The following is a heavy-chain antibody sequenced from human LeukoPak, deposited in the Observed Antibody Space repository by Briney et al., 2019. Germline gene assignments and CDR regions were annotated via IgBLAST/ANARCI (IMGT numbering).Heavy chain of an antibody. J-gene: IGHJ4*02. V-gene: IGHV4-61*10. D-gene: IGHD4-11*01. Sequence: PSETLSLTCTVSGGSISSGSYYWSWIRQPAGKGLEWIGYIYNSGSTSYNPSLKSRVTMSVDTSKNQFSLKLSFVTAADTAVYYCARDLTVFDYWGQGTLVTVSS. CDR2: IYNSGST. CDR1: GGSISSGSYY. CDR3: ARDLTVFDY.